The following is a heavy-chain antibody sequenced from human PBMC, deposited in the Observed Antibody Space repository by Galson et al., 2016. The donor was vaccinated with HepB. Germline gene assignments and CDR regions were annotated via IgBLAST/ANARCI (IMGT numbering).Heavy chain of an antibody. CDR2: VHHSGTT. D-gene: IGHD2-2*01. CDR3: AFGDYAVAYYFDS. Sequence: ETLSLTCSVSSGSISRSGYYWGWIRQPPGKGLEWIASVHHSGTTHYNPSLKSRVTVSVDTSRNPPSLKLTSVTAADTAVYFCAFGDYAVAYYFDSWGQGTLVTVSS. V-gene: IGHV4-39*01. J-gene: IGHJ4*02. CDR1: SGSISRSGYY.